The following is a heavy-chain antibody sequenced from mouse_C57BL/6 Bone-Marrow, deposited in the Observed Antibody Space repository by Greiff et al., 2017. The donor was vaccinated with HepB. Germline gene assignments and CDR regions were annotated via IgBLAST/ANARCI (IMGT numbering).Heavy chain of an antibody. J-gene: IGHJ1*03. D-gene: IGHD2-12*01. CDR3: ERATTGG. CDR1: GYAFSSSW. CDR2: IYPGDGDT. V-gene: IGHV1-82*01. Sequence: VQLQQSGPELVKPGASVKISCKASGYAFSSSWMNWVKQRPGKGLEWIGRIYPGDGDTNYNGKFKGKATLTADKSSSTAYMQLSSLTSEDSAVYCCERATTGGWGTGTTVNVSS.